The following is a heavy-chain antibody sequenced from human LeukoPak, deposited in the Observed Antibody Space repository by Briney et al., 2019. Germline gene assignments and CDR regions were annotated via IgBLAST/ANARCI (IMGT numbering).Heavy chain of an antibody. V-gene: IGHV4-59*02. CDR2: IHHSGNS. D-gene: IGHD7-27*01. CDR1: GASVTDYY. Sequence: SETLSLTCTVSGASVTDYYWSWIRQSPGKGLEWISYIHHSGNSDYNPSLSSRVTTSLDTSKNQFSLNLISVTAADTAVYYCTRGHWGLQSWSQGTLVTVSS. CDR3: TRGHWGLQS. J-gene: IGHJ5*02.